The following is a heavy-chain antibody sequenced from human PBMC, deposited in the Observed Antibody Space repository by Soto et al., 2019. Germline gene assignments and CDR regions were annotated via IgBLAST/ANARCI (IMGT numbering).Heavy chain of an antibody. CDR3: ARVVPRTYYDFWSGPFDY. CDR2: IIPIFGTA. CDR1: GGTFSSYA. J-gene: IGHJ4*02. V-gene: IGHV1-69*13. Sequence: SVKVSCKASGGTFSSYAISWVRQAPGQGLEWMGGIIPIFGTANYAQKFQGRVTITADESTSTAYMELSSLRSEDTAVYYCARVVPRTYYDFWSGPFDYWGQGTLVTVST. D-gene: IGHD3-3*01.